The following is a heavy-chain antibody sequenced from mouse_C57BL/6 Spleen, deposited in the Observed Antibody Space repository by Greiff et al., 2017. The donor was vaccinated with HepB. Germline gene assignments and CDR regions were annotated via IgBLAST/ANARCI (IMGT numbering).Heavy chain of an antibody. CDR1: GYTFTDYN. D-gene: IGHD1-1*01. Sequence: DVQLQESGPELVKPGASVKMSCKASGYTFTDYNMHWVKQSHGKSLEWIGYINPNNGGTSYNQKFKGKATLTVNKSSSTAYMELRSLTSEDSAVYYCASLGDITTAFDYWGQGTTLTVSS. CDR3: ASLGDITTAFDY. V-gene: IGHV1-22*01. J-gene: IGHJ2*01. CDR2: INPNNGGT.